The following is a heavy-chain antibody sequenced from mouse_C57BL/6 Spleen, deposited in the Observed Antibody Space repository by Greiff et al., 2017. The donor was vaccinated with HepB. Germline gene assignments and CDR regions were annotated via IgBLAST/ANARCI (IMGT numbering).Heavy chain of an antibody. CDR1: GFSLTSYG. J-gene: IGHJ4*01. D-gene: IGHD1-1*01. CDR2: IWSGGST. V-gene: IGHV2-2*01. Sequence: VQGVESGPGLVQPSQSLSITCTVSGFSLTSYGVHWVRQSPGKGLEWLGVIWSGGSTDYNAAFISRLSISKDNSKSQVFFKMNSLQADDTAIYYCASITTVPFYYAMDYWGQGTSVTVSS. CDR3: ASITTVPFYYAMDY.